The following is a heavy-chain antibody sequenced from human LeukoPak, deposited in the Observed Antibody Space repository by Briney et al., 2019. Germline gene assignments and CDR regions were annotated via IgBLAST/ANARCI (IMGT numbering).Heavy chain of an antibody. D-gene: IGHD3-10*01. V-gene: IGHV1-69*13. J-gene: IGHJ6*02. CDR3: ARELWFGELTAPYYYGMDV. CDR2: IIPIFGTA. CDR1: GGTFSSYA. Sequence: ASVKVSCKASGGTFSSYAISWVRQAPGQGLEWMGGIIPIFGTANYAQRFQGRVTITADESTSTAYMELSSLRSEDTAAYYCARELWFGELTAPYYYGMDVWGQGTTVTVSS.